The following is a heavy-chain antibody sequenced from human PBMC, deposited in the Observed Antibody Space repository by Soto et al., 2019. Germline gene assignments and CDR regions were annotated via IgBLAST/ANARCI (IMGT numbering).Heavy chain of an antibody. CDR3: GEDGTYCGGDCYVY. V-gene: IGHV1-58*01. Sequence: VKVSCKTSGLGNTIYAGGWGRQTNGQRLEWIGWIVVGSGNTNYAQKFQERVTITRDMSTSTAYMELRSLRSEDTRGDYCGEDGTYCGGDCYVYWGKGTLVPV. D-gene: IGHD2-21*02. J-gene: IGHJ4*02. CDR2: IVVGSGNT. CDR1: GLGNTIYA.